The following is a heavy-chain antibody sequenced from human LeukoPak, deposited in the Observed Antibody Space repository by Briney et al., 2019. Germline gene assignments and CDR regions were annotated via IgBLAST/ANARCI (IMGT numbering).Heavy chain of an antibody. CDR1: GYSFTSYW. CDR2: IYPGDSDT. Sequence: GESLKISCKGSGYSFTSYWIGWVRQMPGKGLECMGIIYPGDSDTRYRPSFQGQVTISAAKSISTAYLQWSSLKASDTVMYYCARIEMATVRAFDYWGQGTLVTVSS. CDR3: ARIEMATVRAFDY. V-gene: IGHV5-51*01. D-gene: IGHD5-24*01. J-gene: IGHJ4*02.